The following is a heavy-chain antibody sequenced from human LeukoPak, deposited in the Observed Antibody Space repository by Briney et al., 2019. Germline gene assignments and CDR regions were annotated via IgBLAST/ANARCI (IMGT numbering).Heavy chain of an antibody. J-gene: IGHJ4*02. Sequence: GGSLRLSCAASGFIFSRYGMHWVRQAPGKGLEWVAVISYDGSNTYYADSVKGRFTISRDKSKNTLYLQMSSLRAEDTAVYYCAKDVRTIIAVAGTFDDWGQGTLVAVSS. V-gene: IGHV3-30*18. D-gene: IGHD6-19*01. CDR2: ISYDGSNT. CDR1: GFIFSRYG. CDR3: AKDVRTIIAVAGTFDD.